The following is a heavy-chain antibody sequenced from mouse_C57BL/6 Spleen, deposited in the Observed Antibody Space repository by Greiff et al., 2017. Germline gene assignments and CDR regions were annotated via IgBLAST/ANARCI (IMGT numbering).Heavy chain of an antibody. D-gene: IGHD1-1*01. CDR2: IYPGDGDT. Sequence: QVQLQQSGPELVKPGASVKISCKASGYAFSSSWMNWVKQRPGKGLEWIGRIYPGDGDTNYNGKFKGKATLTADKSSSTAYMQLSSLTSEDSAVYFCASPPHYYGSSSWFAYWGQGTLVTVSA. V-gene: IGHV1-82*01. CDR3: ASPPHYYGSSSWFAY. J-gene: IGHJ3*01. CDR1: GYAFSSSW.